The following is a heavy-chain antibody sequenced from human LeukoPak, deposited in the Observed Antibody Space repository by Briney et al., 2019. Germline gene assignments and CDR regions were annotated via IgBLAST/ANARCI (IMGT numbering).Heavy chain of an antibody. V-gene: IGHV3-23*01. Sequence: PGGSLRLSCAASGFTFSTYAMSWVRQTPGKGLEWVAAISGDNPGTYHANSVKGRFTISRDNAKNTLYLQMNSLTAEDTAVYYCARVTYGNPFFHYWGQGTLVTVSS. CDR1: GFTFSTYA. D-gene: IGHD4-11*01. J-gene: IGHJ4*02. CDR3: ARVTYGNPFFHY. CDR2: ISGDNPGT.